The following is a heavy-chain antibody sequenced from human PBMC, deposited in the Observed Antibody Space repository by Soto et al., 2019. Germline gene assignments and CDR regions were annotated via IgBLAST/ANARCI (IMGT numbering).Heavy chain of an antibody. CDR3: ARDQIPGPPDYCDY. Sequence: QVQLVESGGDVVQPGRSLRLSCAASGFAFSSYAMHWVRQAPGKGLEWVAVISYNGDTTYYAESVKGRFAISRDNSKNTLYLQMNSLRAEDTAVHYCARDQIPGPPDYCDYWGQGTLVTVSS. CDR1: GFAFSSYA. CDR2: ISYNGDTT. J-gene: IGHJ4*02. V-gene: IGHV3-30*09.